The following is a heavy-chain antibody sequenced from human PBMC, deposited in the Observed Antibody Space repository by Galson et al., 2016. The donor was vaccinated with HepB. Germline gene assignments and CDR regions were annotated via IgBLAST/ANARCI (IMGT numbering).Heavy chain of an antibody. V-gene: IGHV1-46*01. CDR1: GYTFSDYE. D-gene: IGHD2-15*01. CDR2: INPRSGST. CDR3: ARAIGGPRYCSGGSCSLADV. Sequence: SVKVSCKASGYTFSDYEMHWVRQAPGQGLEWMGIINPRSGSTSYAQRCQGRVSMTRDTSTSTVYMELTSLRSEDTAVYYCARAIGGPRYCSGGSCSLADVWGQGTTVTVSS. J-gene: IGHJ6*02.